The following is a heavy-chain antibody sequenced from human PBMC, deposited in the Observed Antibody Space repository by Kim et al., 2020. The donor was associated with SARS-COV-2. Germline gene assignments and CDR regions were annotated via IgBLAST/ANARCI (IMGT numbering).Heavy chain of an antibody. V-gene: IGHV4-34*01. Sequence: SETLSLTCAVYGGSFSGYYWSWIRQPPGKGLEWIGEINHSGSTNYNPSLKSRVTISVDTSKNQFSLKLSSVTAADTAVYYCARDGRDSAYSYGSGNRYY. CDR3: ARDGRDSAYSYGSGNRYY. CDR1: GGSFSGYY. J-gene: IGHJ6*01. D-gene: IGHD3-10*01. CDR2: INHSGST.